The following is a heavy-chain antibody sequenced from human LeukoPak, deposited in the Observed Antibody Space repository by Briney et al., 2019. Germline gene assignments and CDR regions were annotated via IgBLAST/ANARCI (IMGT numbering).Heavy chain of an antibody. D-gene: IGHD5-18*01. CDR1: GFTFSSYA. CDR2: IYSGGST. CDR3: ARDEYSYGYSLDY. Sequence: GGSLRLSCAASGFTFSSYAMSWVRQAPGKGLEWVSVIYSGGSTYYADSVKGRSTISRDNSKNTLYLQMNSLRAEDAAVYYCARDEYSYGYSLDYWGQGTLVTVSS. V-gene: IGHV3-53*01. J-gene: IGHJ4*02.